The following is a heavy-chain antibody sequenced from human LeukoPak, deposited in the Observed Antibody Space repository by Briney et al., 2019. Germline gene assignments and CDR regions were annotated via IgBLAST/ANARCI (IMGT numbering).Heavy chain of an antibody. D-gene: IGHD4-17*01. V-gene: IGHV1-69*13. Sequence: SVKVSCKASGGTFSSYAISWVRQAPGQGLEWMGGIIPIFGTANYAQKFQGRVTITADESTSTAYMELSSLRSEDTAVYYCARGDAIYGDTFSHFDYWGREPWSPSPQ. CDR3: ARGDAIYGDTFSHFDY. J-gene: IGHJ4*02. CDR1: GGTFSSYA. CDR2: IIPIFGTA.